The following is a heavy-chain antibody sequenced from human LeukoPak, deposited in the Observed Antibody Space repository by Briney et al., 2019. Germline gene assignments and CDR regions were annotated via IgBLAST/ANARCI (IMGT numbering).Heavy chain of an antibody. CDR2: IRYDGSNK. D-gene: IGHD2-2*01. V-gene: IGHV3-30*02. CDR3: AKDEGKIVVVPAAPNY. J-gene: IGHJ4*02. Sequence: GGSLRLSCAASGFTFSSYGMHWVRQAPGKGLEWVAFIRYDGSNKYYADSVKGRFTISRDNSKNTLYLQMNSLRAEDTAVYYCAKDEGKIVVVPAAPNYWGQGTLVTVSS. CDR1: GFTFSSYG.